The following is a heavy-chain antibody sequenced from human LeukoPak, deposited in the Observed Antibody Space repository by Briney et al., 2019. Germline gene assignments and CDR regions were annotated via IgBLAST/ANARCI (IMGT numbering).Heavy chain of an antibody. Sequence: SETLSLTCTVSGGSISSSSYYWGWIRQPPGKGLEWIGNIYYSGSTHYNPSLKSRVTISVDTSKNQFSLKLSSVTAADTAVYYGARPTVVVVAATRWYFDLWGRGTLVTVSS. J-gene: IGHJ2*01. CDR2: IYYSGST. D-gene: IGHD2-15*01. CDR3: ARPTVVVVAATRWYFDL. CDR1: GGSISSSSYY. V-gene: IGHV4-39*01.